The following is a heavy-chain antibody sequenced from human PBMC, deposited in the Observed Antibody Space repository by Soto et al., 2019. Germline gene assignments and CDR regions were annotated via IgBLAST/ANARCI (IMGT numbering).Heavy chain of an antibody. Sequence: TXATLSLTCSVSGGSMSEYFWSWIRQSPGKGLEWIGYIYYLGSTDYNPSLKSRVTISVDTSKRQFSLRLTSVTAADTAVYYCARDGYDGSGSPYPAYWGPGTQVTVPS. V-gene: IGHV4-59*01. CDR1: GGSMSEYF. D-gene: IGHD3-10*01. J-gene: IGHJ4*02. CDR2: IYYLGST. CDR3: ARDGYDGSGSPYPAY.